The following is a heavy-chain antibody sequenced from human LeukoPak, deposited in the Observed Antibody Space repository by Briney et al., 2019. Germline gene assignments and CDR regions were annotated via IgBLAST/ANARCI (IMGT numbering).Heavy chain of an antibody. CDR1: GYSFTTYW. Sequence: GESLKISCKGSGYSFTTYWIGWVRQLPGKGLEWMGIIFPGDSDTRYSPSFQGQVTISPDKSINAAYLQWRSLKASDTAMYYCARSGVPGAMTWFDPWGQGTLVTVSS. CDR3: ARSGVPGAMTWFDP. J-gene: IGHJ5*02. V-gene: IGHV5-51*01. CDR2: IFPGDSDT. D-gene: IGHD2-2*01.